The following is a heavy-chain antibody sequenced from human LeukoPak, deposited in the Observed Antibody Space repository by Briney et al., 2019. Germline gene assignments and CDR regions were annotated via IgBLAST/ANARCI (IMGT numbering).Heavy chain of an antibody. D-gene: IGHD6-13*01. J-gene: IGHJ4*02. CDR2: IYYSGST. CDR1: GGSISSSSYY. Sequence: SETLSLTCTVSGGSISSSSYYWGWIRQPPGKGLEWIGSIYYSGSTYYNPSLKSRVTISVDTSKNQFSLKLSSVTAADTAVYYCARDPWGIAAAGFDYWGQGTLVTVSS. CDR3: ARDPWGIAAAGFDY. V-gene: IGHV4-39*02.